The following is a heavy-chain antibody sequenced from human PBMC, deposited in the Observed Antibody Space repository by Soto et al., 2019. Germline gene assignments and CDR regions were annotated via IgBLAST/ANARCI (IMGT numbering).Heavy chain of an antibody. D-gene: IGHD2-15*01. CDR2: ISSTSTTI. CDR1: GFTFSSYS. Sequence: EVQLVESGGGLVQPGGSLRLSCVASGFTFSSYSMNWVRQAPGKGLEWVSYISSTSTTIYYADSVKGRFTISRDNAKNSLYLQMNSLRVEDTAVYYCARAPWTDYHRSGPGMSGYWGQGTLVTVSS. V-gene: IGHV3-48*01. J-gene: IGHJ4*02. CDR3: ARAPWTDYHRSGPGMSGY.